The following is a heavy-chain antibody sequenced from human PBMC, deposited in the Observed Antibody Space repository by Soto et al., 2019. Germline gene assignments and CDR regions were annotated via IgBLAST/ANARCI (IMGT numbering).Heavy chain of an antibody. CDR1: GFSISSGYY. CDR2: IYHRGST. V-gene: IGHV4-38-2*01. J-gene: IGHJ4*02. D-gene: IGHD6-19*01. Sequence: SETLSLTCAVSGFSISSGYYWAWIRQPPGKGLEWIGNIYHRGSTYYNPSLKSRVTISVDTSKNQFSLKLDSVTAADTAVYYCARGEQWLALSYFGFWGQGTLVTVSS. CDR3: ARGEQWLALSYFGF.